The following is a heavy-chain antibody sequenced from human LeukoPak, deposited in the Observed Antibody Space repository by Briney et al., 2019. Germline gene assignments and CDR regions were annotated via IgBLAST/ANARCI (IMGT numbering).Heavy chain of an antibody. V-gene: IGHV3-23*01. J-gene: IGHJ4*02. CDR1: GFTFSSYA. CDR3: AKVWSGYSFQPLDY. Sequence: SGGSLRLSCAASGFTFSSYAMSWVRQAPGKGLEWVSRISGSGGGTYYADSVKGRFTISSDNSKNTLYLQMNSLRAEDTAVYYCAKVWSGYSFQPLDYWGQGTLVTVSS. CDR2: ISGSGGGT. D-gene: IGHD3-3*01.